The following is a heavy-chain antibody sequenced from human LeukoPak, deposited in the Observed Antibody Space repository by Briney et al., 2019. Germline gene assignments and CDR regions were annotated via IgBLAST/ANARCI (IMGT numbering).Heavy chain of an antibody. D-gene: IGHD6-13*01. CDR2: IYPGESDT. V-gene: IGHV5-51*01. CDR1: GYSFTSYW. Sequence: GESLKISCKGSGYSFTSYWIGWVRQMPGKGLEWMGIIYPGESDTRYSPSFQGQVTISADKSISTAYLQWSSLKASDTAMYYCARHTHSSSWYGIGSYGMDVWGQGTTVTVSS. J-gene: IGHJ6*02. CDR3: ARHTHSSSWYGIGSYGMDV.